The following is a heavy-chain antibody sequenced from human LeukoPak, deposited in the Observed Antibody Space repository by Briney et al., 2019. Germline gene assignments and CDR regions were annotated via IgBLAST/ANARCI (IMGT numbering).Heavy chain of an antibody. CDR2: ISSGGGST. Sequence: TGGSLRVSCAASGFTFSSYAMTWVRQAPGKGLEWVSGISSGGGSTYYADSMKGRFTISRDNSENTLYLQMNSLRAQDPAVYYCAKVLSSGGHWFDYWGQGSLVTVSS. CDR1: GFTFSSYA. D-gene: IGHD6-19*01. J-gene: IGHJ4*02. V-gene: IGHV3-23*01. CDR3: AKVLSSGGHWFDY.